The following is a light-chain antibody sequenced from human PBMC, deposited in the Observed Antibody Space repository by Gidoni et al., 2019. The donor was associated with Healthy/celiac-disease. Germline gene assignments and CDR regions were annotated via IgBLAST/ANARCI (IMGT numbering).Light chain of an antibody. J-gene: IGKJ2*02. CDR2: GAS. CDR3: QQYGSSPCT. V-gene: IGKV3-20*01. CDR1: QSVSSSY. Sequence: IVLTQSPGTLSLSPGERATLSCRASQSVSSSYLAWYQQKPGQAPSILIYGASSRATGIPDRFIGSGSGTDFTLTISRLEPEDFAVYYCQQYGSSPCTFGQGTKLEIK.